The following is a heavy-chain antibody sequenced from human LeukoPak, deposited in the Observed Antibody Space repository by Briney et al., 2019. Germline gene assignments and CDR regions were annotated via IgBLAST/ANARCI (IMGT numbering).Heavy chain of an antibody. V-gene: IGHV4-39*01. J-gene: IGHJ5*02. CDR2: IYYSGGT. D-gene: IGHD2-15*01. CDR1: GGSISSSSYY. Sequence: SETLSLTCTVSGGSISSSSYYWGWIRQPPGKGLEWIGSIYYSGGTYYNPSLKSRVTISVDTSKNQFSLKLSSVTAADTAVYYCARPLIYCSGGSCVNWFDPWGQGTLVTVSS. CDR3: ARPLIYCSGGSCVNWFDP.